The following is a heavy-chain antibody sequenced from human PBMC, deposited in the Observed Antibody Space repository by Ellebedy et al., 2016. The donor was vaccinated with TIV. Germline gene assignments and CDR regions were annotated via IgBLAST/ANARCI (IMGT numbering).Heavy chain of an antibody. V-gene: IGHV1-46*04. Sequence: AASVKVSCKASGYAFPNYYMHCLRQAPGQGLYWMGLINPSGGSTTYAQNLQGRVTMTSDTSTSTVYMELRSLRSEDTAVYYFARARSSGWLHTPDYWGQGTLVTVSS. J-gene: IGHJ4*02. D-gene: IGHD6-19*01. CDR1: GYAFPNYY. CDR3: ARARSSGWLHTPDY. CDR2: INPSGGST.